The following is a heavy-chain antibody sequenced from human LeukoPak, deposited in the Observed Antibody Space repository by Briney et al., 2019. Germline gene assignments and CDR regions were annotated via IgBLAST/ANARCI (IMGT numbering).Heavy chain of an antibody. V-gene: IGHV3-21*04. Sequence: GGSLRLSCAASGFTFSTYTMNWVRQAPGKGLEWVSSISSSSSYIYYADSVKGRFTISRDNAKNSLYLQMNSLRAEDTAVYYCARASHFDSGCFDPWGQGTLVTVSS. CDR1: GFTFSTYT. D-gene: IGHD3-9*01. CDR3: ARASHFDSGCFDP. J-gene: IGHJ5*02. CDR2: ISSSSSYI.